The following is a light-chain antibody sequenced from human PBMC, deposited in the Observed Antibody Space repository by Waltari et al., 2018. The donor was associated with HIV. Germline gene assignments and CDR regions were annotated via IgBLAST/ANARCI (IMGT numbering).Light chain of an antibody. CDR1: SSDIGGYNC. J-gene: IGLJ2*01. CDR2: EVT. Sequence: QSALTQPPSASGSPGQSVTISCTGTSSDIGGYNCVSWYQQNHGKAPKHIMTEVTKRPSGVPDRFSGSKSGDTASLTVSGLQAEDEAHYYCSSYAPSNNFYVLFGGGTALTVL. CDR3: SSYAPSNNFYVL. V-gene: IGLV2-8*01.